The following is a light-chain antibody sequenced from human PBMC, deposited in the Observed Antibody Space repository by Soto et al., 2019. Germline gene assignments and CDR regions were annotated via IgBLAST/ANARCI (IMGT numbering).Light chain of an antibody. CDR1: GGDVGNYDL. V-gene: IGLV2-14*02. J-gene: IGLJ3*02. Sequence: QSVLTQPASVSGSPGQSITISCAGSGGDVGNYDLLSWYQQIPGKAPKLIIYDVSDRPSGVSNRFSGSKSGNTASLTISGLQAEDEANYYCSSYTITSAYWVFGGGTKLTVL. CDR3: SSYTITSAYWV. CDR2: DVS.